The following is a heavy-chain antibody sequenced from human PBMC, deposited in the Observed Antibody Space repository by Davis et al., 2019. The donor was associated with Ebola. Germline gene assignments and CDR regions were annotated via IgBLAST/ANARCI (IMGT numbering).Heavy chain of an antibody. V-gene: IGHV3-30*03. J-gene: IGHJ4*02. CDR2: ISYDGSNK. CDR3: ATTQWLREFDN. D-gene: IGHD6-19*01. Sequence: GGSLRLSCAASGFTFSSYGMHWVRQAPGKGLEWVAVISYDGSNKYYADSVKGRFTISRDNSKNTLYLQMNSLRAEDTAVYYCATTQWLREFDNWGQGTLVTVSS. CDR1: GFTFSSYG.